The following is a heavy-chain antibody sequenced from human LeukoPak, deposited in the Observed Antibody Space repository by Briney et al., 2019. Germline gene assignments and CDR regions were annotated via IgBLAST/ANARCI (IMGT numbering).Heavy chain of an antibody. J-gene: IGHJ6*02. CDR2: INTNTGNP. V-gene: IGHV7-4-1*02. CDR3: AREVPPYYYDSSGMPNYYYYYGMDV. Sequence: GASVKVSCKASGYTYTSYAMNWVRQAPGQGLEWMGWINTNTGNPTYAQGFTGRFVFSLDTSVSTAYLQISSLKAEDTAVYCCAREVPPYYYDSSGMPNYYYYYGMDVWGQGTTVTVSS. D-gene: IGHD3-22*01. CDR1: GYTYTSYA.